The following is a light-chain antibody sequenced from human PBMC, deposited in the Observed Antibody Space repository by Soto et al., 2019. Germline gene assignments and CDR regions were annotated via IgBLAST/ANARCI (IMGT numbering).Light chain of an antibody. CDR3: QQYGSSPPWT. V-gene: IGKV3-11*01. Sequence: EIVLTQSPATLSLSPGERATLSCRASQRINDYLAWYQHKPGQAPRLLIDDASNRATGIPARFSGSGSGTDFTLTISSLEPEDFAVYYCQQYGSSPPWTFGQGPKVEIK. CDR1: QRINDY. J-gene: IGKJ1*01. CDR2: DAS.